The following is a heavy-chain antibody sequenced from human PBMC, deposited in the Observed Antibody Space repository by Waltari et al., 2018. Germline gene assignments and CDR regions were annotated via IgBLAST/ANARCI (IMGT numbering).Heavy chain of an antibody. D-gene: IGHD5-18*01. CDR3: ASLTPDSAMDHYYYYYYMDV. Sequence: QMQLQQWGAGLLKPSETLSLTCAVYGGSFSGYYWSWIRKPPGKGLEWIGEINHSGSTNYNPSLKSRVTISVDTSKNQFSLKLSSVTAADTAVYYCASLTPDSAMDHYYYYYYMDVWGKGTTVTVSS. CDR2: INHSGST. V-gene: IGHV4-34*01. J-gene: IGHJ6*03. CDR1: GGSFSGYY.